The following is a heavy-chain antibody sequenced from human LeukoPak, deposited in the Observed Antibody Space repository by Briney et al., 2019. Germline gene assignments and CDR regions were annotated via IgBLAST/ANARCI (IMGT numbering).Heavy chain of an antibody. J-gene: IGHJ4*02. D-gene: IGHD3-9*01. Sequence: GGSLRLSCAASGFTFSSYGMHWVRQAPGKGLEWVAVISYDGSNKYYADSVKGRFTISRDNSKNTLYLQMNSLRAEDTAVYYCARGYYDILTGYPTPFDYWGQGTLVTVSS. CDR3: ARGYYDILTGYPTPFDY. V-gene: IGHV3-30*03. CDR2: ISYDGSNK. CDR1: GFTFSSYG.